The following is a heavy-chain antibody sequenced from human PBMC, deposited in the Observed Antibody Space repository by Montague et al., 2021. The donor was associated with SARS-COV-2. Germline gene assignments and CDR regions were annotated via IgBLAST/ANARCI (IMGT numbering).Heavy chain of an antibody. D-gene: IGHD3-22*01. CDR2: IYYTGST. CDR3: ARDTRTAMLVVVTRYGLDV. CDR1: GGSISSSSYY. J-gene: IGHJ6*02. Sequence: TLSLICTVSGGSISSSSYYWGWIRQPPGKGLEWIGSIYYTGSTYYNPSLKSRVTISVDTSKNQFSLKLSSVTAADTAVYYCARDTRTAMLVVVTRYGLDVWGQGTTVTVSS. V-gene: IGHV4-39*07.